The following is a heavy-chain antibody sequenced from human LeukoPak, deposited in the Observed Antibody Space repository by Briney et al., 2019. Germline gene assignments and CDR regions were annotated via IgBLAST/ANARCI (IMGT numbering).Heavy chain of an antibody. D-gene: IGHD3-9*01. Sequence: SVKVSCKASRGTFSSYAISWVRQAPGQGLEWMGGIIPIFGTANYAQKFQVRVTITADKSTSTAYMELSSLRSEDTAVYYCASGVFYDILTGPHYYYGMDVWGKGTTVTVSS. CDR2: IIPIFGTA. V-gene: IGHV1-69*06. CDR1: RGTFSSYA. J-gene: IGHJ6*04. CDR3: ASGVFYDILTGPHYYYGMDV.